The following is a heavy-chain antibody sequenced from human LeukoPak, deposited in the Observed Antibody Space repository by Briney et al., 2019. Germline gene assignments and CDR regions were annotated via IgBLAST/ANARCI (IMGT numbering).Heavy chain of an antibody. CDR2: ISGSGGST. J-gene: IGHJ4*02. CDR1: GFTFSSYA. V-gene: IGHV3-23*01. D-gene: IGHD3-22*01. Sequence: GGSLRLSCAASGFTFSSYAMSWVRQAPGKGLEWVSAISGSGGSTYYADSVKGRLTISRDNSKNTLYLQMNSLRAEDTAVYYCAKDRPTFYYYDSSGYPYSAFDYWGQGTLVTVSS. CDR3: AKDRPTFYYYDSSGYPYSAFDY.